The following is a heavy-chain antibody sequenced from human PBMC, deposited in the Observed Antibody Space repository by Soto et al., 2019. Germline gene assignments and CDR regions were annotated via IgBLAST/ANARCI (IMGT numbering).Heavy chain of an antibody. CDR2: ISSSSSYI. D-gene: IGHD5-12*01. V-gene: IGHV3-21*01. CDR3: ARDVRYSGYDTFDY. CDR1: GFTFSSYS. J-gene: IGHJ4*02. Sequence: EVQLVESGGGLVKPGGSLRLSCAASGFTFSSYSMNWVRQAPGKGLEWVSSISSSSSYIYYADSVKGRFTISRDNAKNSLYLQMNSLRAEDTAVYYCARDVRYSGYDTFDYWGQGTLVTVSS.